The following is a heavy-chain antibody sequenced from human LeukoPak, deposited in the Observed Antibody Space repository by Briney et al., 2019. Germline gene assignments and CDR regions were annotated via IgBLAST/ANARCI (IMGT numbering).Heavy chain of an antibody. CDR1: GFTFSSYG. D-gene: IGHD2-15*01. V-gene: IGHV3-30*02. CDR2: IRYDGSNK. CDR3: AKDRGRYCSGGSCYLFDY. Sequence: GGSLRLSCAASGFTFSSYGMHWVRQAPGKGLEWVAFIRYDGSNKYYADSVKGRFTISRDNSKNTLYLQMNSLRAEDTAVYYCAKDRGRYCSGGSCYLFDYWGQGTVVTFSS. J-gene: IGHJ4*02.